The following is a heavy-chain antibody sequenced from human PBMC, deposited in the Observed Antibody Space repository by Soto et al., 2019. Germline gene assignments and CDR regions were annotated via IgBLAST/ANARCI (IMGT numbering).Heavy chain of an antibody. D-gene: IGHD5-12*01. Sequence: QVQLVESGGGVVQPGRSLRLSCAASGFTFSNYGMHWVRQAPGKGLEWVAVIWYDGNNEDYADSVKGRFTISRDNYKITLYLQMNSLRAEDTAVYYCAIDGEEYSRYDFVSLEWGQGTLVTVSS. CDR3: AIDGEEYSRYDFVSLE. J-gene: IGHJ4*02. V-gene: IGHV3-33*01. CDR2: IWYDGNNE. CDR1: GFTFSNYG.